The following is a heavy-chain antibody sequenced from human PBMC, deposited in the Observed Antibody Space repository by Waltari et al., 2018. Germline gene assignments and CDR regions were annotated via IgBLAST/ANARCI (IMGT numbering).Heavy chain of an antibody. CDR2: IYTSGST. D-gene: IGHD1-26*01. Sequence: QVQLQESGPGLVKPSETLSLTCTVSGGSISSYYWSWIRQPAGKGLEWIGRIYTSGSTNYNPSRKSRVTMSVDTSKNQFSLKLSSVTAADTAVYYCARDRNSGSYFRYYYYYMDVLGKGTTVTISS. V-gene: IGHV4-4*07. CDR1: GGSISSYY. J-gene: IGHJ6*03. CDR3: ARDRNSGSYFRYYYYYMDV.